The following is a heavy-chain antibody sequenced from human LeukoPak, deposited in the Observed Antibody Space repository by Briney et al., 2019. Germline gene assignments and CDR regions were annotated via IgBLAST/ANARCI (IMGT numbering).Heavy chain of an antibody. CDR3: ARPRLEYCSGGSCFDAFDI. Sequence: GGSLRLSCATSGFTFNNYNMNWVRQAPGRALEWVSSITSSGTYIFYADSVKGRFTISRDNAKNTLFLQMNSLTAEDTAIYSCARPRLEYCSGGSCFDAFDIWGQGTMVTVSS. V-gene: IGHV3-21*04. D-gene: IGHD2-15*01. J-gene: IGHJ3*02. CDR2: ITSSGTYI. CDR1: GFTFNNYN.